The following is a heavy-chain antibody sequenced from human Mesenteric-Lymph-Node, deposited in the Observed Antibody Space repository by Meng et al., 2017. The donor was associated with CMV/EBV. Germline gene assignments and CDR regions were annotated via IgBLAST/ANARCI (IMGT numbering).Heavy chain of an antibody. Sequence: YTFTSYGMHWVRQAPGQRLEWMGWINAGNGNTKYSQKLQGRVTITRDTSASTAYMELSSLRSEDTAVYYCARLHYYGSGSSYWYFDLWGRGTLVTVSS. CDR2: INAGNGNT. CDR1: YTFTSYG. V-gene: IGHV1-3*01. CDR3: ARLHYYGSGSSYWYFDL. J-gene: IGHJ2*01. D-gene: IGHD3-10*01.